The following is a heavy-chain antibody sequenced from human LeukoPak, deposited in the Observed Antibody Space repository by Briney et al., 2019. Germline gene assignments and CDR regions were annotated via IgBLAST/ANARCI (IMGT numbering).Heavy chain of an antibody. CDR2: IEQDGSEK. J-gene: IGHJ4*02. Sequence: GGSLRLSCTASGFTFSTYWMSWVRQAPGKGLEWVANIEQDGSEKYYVDSVKGRFTISRDNAESSLYLQMNSLRGEDTAVYFCARAGYTSGWDYWGQGTLVTVSS. D-gene: IGHD6-19*01. V-gene: IGHV3-7*01. CDR3: ARAGYTSGWDY. CDR1: GFTFSTYW.